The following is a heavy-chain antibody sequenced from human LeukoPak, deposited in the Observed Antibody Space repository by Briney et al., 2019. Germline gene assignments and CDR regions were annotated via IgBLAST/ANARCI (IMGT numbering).Heavy chain of an antibody. V-gene: IGHV3-7*01. J-gene: IGHJ3*02. CDR3: ARERYCSSTSCEKGHDAFDI. D-gene: IGHD2-2*01. CDR1: GFTFSSYW. Sequence: PGGSLRLSCAASGFTFSSYWMRWVRQAPGKGLEWVANIKQDGSEKYYVDSVKGRFTISRDNAKNSLYLQMNSLRAEDTAVYYCARERYCSSTSCEKGHDAFDIWGQGTMVTVSS. CDR2: IKQDGSEK.